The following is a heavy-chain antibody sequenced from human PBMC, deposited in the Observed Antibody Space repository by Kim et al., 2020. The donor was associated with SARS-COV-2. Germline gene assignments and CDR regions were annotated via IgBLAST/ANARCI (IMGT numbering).Heavy chain of an antibody. CDR2: ISGDGGST. CDR1: GFTFDDYA. V-gene: IGHV3-43*02. Sequence: GGSLRLSCAASGFTFDDYAMHWVRQAPGKGLEWVSLISGDGGSTYYADSVKGRFTISRDNSKNSLYLQMNSLRTEDTALYYCATDRITMVRGVMGLGMYYYYYGMDVWGQGTTVTVSS. CDR3: ATDRITMVRGVMGLGMYYYYYGMDV. J-gene: IGHJ6*02. D-gene: IGHD3-10*01.